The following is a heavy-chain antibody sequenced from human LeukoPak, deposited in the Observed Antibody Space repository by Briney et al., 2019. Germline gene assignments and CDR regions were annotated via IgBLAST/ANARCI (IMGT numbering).Heavy chain of an antibody. D-gene: IGHD6-19*01. Sequence: GGSLRLSCAASRFTFRSYAMSWVRQAPGKGLEWVSAISGIGDSTFYADSVKGRFAISRDNSKNTLDLQMSSLRAEDTAIYYCAKGPSGWYQDGYFDYWGQGTLVTVSS. J-gene: IGHJ4*02. CDR2: ISGIGDST. CDR3: AKGPSGWYQDGYFDY. CDR1: RFTFRSYA. V-gene: IGHV3-23*01.